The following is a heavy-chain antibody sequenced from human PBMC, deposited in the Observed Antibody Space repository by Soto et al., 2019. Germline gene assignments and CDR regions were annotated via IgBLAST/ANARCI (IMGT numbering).Heavy chain of an antibody. CDR1: GFTFSSYG. Sequence: GGSPRLSCAASGFTFSSYGMHWVRQAPGKGLEWVAVIWYDGSNKYYADSVKGRFTISRDNSKNTLYLQMNSLRAEDTAVYYCARDNIVATPNAFDIWGQGTMVTVSS. CDR2: IWYDGSNK. CDR3: ARDNIVATPNAFDI. D-gene: IGHD5-12*01. V-gene: IGHV3-33*01. J-gene: IGHJ3*02.